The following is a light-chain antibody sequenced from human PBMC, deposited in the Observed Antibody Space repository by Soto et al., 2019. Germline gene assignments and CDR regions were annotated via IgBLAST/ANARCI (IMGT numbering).Light chain of an antibody. Sequence: QSVLTQPPSASGSPGQSVTISCTGTSSDVGYYNYVSWYQQHPGKAPKLMIHEVSERPSGVPDRFSGSKSGNTASLTVAGLQAEDEADYYCSSYAGNNNLVFGGGTKVTVL. CDR2: EVS. CDR1: SSDVGYYNY. CDR3: SSYAGNNNLV. V-gene: IGLV2-8*01. J-gene: IGLJ2*01.